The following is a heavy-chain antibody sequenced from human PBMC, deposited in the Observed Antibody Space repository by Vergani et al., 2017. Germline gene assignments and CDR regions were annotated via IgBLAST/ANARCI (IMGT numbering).Heavy chain of an antibody. J-gene: IGHJ6*02. Sequence: QVHLVESGGGVVQPGGSLRLSCAASAFTFSSYGMQWARQVPGKGLEWVAFIRHDGPNQYYADSVKGRFTISRDNSMNTLDLQMNRLKPEDTAVYYCAKSRGTCSSTSCFYHYAMDVWGQGTTVTVSS. CDR2: IRHDGPNQ. V-gene: IGHV3-30*02. D-gene: IGHD2-2*01. CDR3: AKSRGTCSSTSCFYHYAMDV. CDR1: AFTFSSYG.